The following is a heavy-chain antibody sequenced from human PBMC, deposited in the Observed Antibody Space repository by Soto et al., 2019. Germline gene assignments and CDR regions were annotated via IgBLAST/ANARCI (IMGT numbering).Heavy chain of an antibody. J-gene: IGHJ6*03. CDR2: IRSKAYGGTT. V-gene: IGHV3-49*03. Sequence: GGSLRLSCTASGFTFGDYAMSWFRQAPGKGLEWVVFIRSKAYGGTTEYAASVKGRFTISRDDSKSIAYLQMNSLKTEDTAVYYCTRDLDTAMVNRYYYYYYMDVWGKGTTVTVSS. CDR1: GFTFGDYA. CDR3: TRDLDTAMVNRYYYYYYMDV. D-gene: IGHD5-18*01.